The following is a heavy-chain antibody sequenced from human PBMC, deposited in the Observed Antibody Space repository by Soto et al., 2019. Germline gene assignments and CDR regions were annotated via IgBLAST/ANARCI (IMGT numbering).Heavy chain of an antibody. V-gene: IGHV1-2*04. D-gene: IGHD5-18*01. CDR2: INPNSGGT. CDR3: ARGGYSYGYNSYYYGMDV. Sequence: ASVKVSCTASGYTFTCDYMHWVRQAPGQGLEWMGWINPNSGGTNYAQKFQGWVTMTRDTSISTAYMELSRLRSDDTAVYYCARGGYSYGYNSYYYGMDVWGQGTTVTVSS. CDR1: GYTFTCDY. J-gene: IGHJ6*02.